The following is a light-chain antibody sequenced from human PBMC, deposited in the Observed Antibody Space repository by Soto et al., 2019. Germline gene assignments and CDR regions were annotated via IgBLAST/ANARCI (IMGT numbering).Light chain of an antibody. Sequence: DIVMTQSPDSLAVSLGERATINCKSSQSVLYSSNNKNXLAWYQQKPGQPPKLLIYWASTRESGVPDRFSGSGSGXDXXXXXXSLQAEDVAVYYCQQYYSTTWTFGQGTKVEIK. J-gene: IGKJ1*01. CDR3: QQYYSTTWT. V-gene: IGKV4-1*01. CDR2: WAS. CDR1: QSVLYSSNNKNX.